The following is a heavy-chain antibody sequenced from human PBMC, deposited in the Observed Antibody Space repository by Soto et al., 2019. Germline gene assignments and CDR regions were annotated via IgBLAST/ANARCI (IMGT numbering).Heavy chain of an antibody. V-gene: IGHV1-8*01. CDR1: GYAFSNND. Sequence: QVQLVQSGAEVKKPGASVKVSRQASGYAFSNNDISWVRQGTGQGLEWMGWMNPNSGNGGYAQKFQGRVTMTRDTSTSTAYMELSSLTSDDTAIYYCARMATSGTLNWFDPWGQGTLVTVSS. CDR3: ARMATSGTLNWFDP. J-gene: IGHJ5*02. CDR2: MNPNSGNG.